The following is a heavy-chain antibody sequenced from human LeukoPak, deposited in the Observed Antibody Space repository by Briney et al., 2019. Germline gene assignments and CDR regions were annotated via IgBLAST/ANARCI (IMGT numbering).Heavy chain of an antibody. Sequence: SETLSPTCAVYGGSFSGYYWSWIRQPPGKGLEWIGEINHSGSTNYNPSLKSRVTISVDTSKNQFSLKLSSVTAADTAVYYCARGHQLPLRPYYYYGMDVWGQGTTVTVSS. J-gene: IGHJ6*02. CDR1: GGSFSGYY. V-gene: IGHV4-34*01. D-gene: IGHD2-2*01. CDR2: INHSGST. CDR3: ARGHQLPLRPYYYYGMDV.